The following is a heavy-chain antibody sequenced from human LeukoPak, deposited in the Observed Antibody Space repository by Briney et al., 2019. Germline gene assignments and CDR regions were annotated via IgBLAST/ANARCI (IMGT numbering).Heavy chain of an antibody. D-gene: IGHD2-15*01. CDR2: IYSGGST. CDR3: ARAPVTSCRGASCYPFDY. V-gene: IGHV3-53*01. Sequence: GGSLRLSCAASEFSVGSNYMTWVRQAPGKGLEWVSLIYSGGSTYYADSVRGRFTISRDNSKNTLYLQMNRLRVEDAAVYYCARAPVTSCRGASCYPFDYWGQGTLVTVSS. CDR1: EFSVGSNY. J-gene: IGHJ4*02.